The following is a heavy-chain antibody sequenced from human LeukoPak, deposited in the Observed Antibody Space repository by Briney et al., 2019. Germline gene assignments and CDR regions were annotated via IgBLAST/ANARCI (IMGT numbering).Heavy chain of an antibody. D-gene: IGHD1-26*01. Sequence: SETLSLTCTVSGGSISSYYWSWIRQPPGKGLEWIGYIYYSGSTNYNPSLKSRVTISVDTSKNQFSLKLSSVAAADTAVYYCARDKGGSYYDAFDIWGQGTMVTVS. J-gene: IGHJ3*02. V-gene: IGHV4-59*01. CDR2: IYYSGST. CDR1: GGSISSYY. CDR3: ARDKGGSYYDAFDI.